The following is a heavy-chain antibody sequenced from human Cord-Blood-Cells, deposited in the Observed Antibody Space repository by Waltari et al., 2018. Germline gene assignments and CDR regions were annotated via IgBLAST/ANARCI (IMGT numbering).Heavy chain of an antibody. Sequence: QLQLQESGPGLVKPSETLSLTCTVSGGSISSSSYYWGWIRQPPGKGLEWIGSIYYSGSTDYTPSLKSRVTISVDTSKNQFSLKLSSGTAADTAVYYCARGYEGGWYSHYYYYYMDVWGKGTTVTVSS. CDR2: IYYSGST. CDR3: ARGYEGGWYSHYYYYYMDV. J-gene: IGHJ6*03. D-gene: IGHD6-19*01. V-gene: IGHV4-39*07. CDR1: GGSISSSSYY.